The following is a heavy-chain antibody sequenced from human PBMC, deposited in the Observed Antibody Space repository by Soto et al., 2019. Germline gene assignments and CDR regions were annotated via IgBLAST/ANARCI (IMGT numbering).Heavy chain of an antibody. J-gene: IGHJ6*02. CDR2: IISIFGVE. V-gene: IGHV1-69*02. CDR1: GGSFSTYT. CDR3: ARHILEDNGHTYGYPEYYPYGMDD. Sequence: QVQLVQSGAEVKKPGSSVKVSCKASGGSFSTYTISWVRQAPGQGLEWMGMIISIFGVENYAQNFQGRATITADKITSTAYTALSSIRSEDTAVYYCARHILEDNGHTYGYPEYYPYGMDDWGQGTTVTVSS. D-gene: IGHD5-18*01.